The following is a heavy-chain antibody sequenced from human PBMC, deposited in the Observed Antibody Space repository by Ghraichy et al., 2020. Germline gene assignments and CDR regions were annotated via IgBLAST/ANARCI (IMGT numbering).Heavy chain of an antibody. J-gene: IGHJ4*02. CDR2: IKSKTDGGTT. CDR1: GFTFSNAW. D-gene: IGHD6-6*01. CDR3: TPLRFSSSSASEDY. V-gene: IGHV3-15*01. Sequence: GGSLRLSCEASGFTFSNAWMSWVRQAPGKGLEWVGRIKSKTDGGTTDCAAPVKGRFTISRDDSKNTVYLQMNSLKTEDTAVYYCTPLRFSSSSASEDYWGQGSLVTVSS.